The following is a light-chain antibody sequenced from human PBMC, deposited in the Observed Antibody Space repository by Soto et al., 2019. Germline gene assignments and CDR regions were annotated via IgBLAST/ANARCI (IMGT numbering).Light chain of an antibody. CDR3: QQIYSAPLT. Sequence: DIQMTQSPSSLSASVGDRITITCLASQSITTYLNCYRQKPGKAPKLLIYAASSLQSGVPSRFSGSGSETEFTLSISSLQPEDFATYFCQQIYSAPLTFGGGTKVDIK. CDR2: AAS. CDR1: QSITTY. J-gene: IGKJ4*01. V-gene: IGKV1-39*01.